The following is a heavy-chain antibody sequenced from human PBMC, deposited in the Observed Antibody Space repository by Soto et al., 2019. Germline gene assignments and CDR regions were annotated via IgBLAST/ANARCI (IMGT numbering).Heavy chain of an antibody. Sequence: SETLSLTCTASGGSISSYYWSWIRQPPGKGLEWIGYIYYSGSTNYNPSLKSRVTISVDTSKNQFSLKLSSVTAADTAVYYCARDRVAVAGTAFDIWGQGTMVTVSS. D-gene: IGHD6-19*01. CDR3: ARDRVAVAGTAFDI. J-gene: IGHJ3*02. V-gene: IGHV4-59*01. CDR1: GGSISSYY. CDR2: IYYSGST.